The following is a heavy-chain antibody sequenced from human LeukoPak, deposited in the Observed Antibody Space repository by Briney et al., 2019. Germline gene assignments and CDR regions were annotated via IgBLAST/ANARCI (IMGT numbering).Heavy chain of an antibody. Sequence: RASVKVSCKASGYTFTSYGISWGRQSPGQGLERMGWISAYNGNTNYAQKLPARATMPTASSTSTAYMELRSLRSDATAVYYCAREGVRLFAYWGQGKLVTVSS. V-gene: IGHV1-18*01. J-gene: IGHJ4*02. CDR2: ISAYNGNT. CDR3: AREGVRLFAY. D-gene: IGHD2-2*01. CDR1: GYTFTSYG.